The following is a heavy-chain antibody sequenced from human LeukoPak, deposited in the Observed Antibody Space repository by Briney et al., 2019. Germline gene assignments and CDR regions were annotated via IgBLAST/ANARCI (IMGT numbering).Heavy chain of an antibody. CDR1: GFTLSSYS. Sequence: GGSLRLSCAASGFTLSSYSMNWVRQAPGKGLEWVSSISSSSSYIYYADSVKGRFTISRDNAKNSLYLQMNSLRAEDTALYYCAKGAGYSSSWYGWFDPWGQGTLVTVSS. CDR3: AKGAGYSSSWYGWFDP. V-gene: IGHV3-21*04. CDR2: ISSSSSYI. J-gene: IGHJ5*02. D-gene: IGHD6-13*01.